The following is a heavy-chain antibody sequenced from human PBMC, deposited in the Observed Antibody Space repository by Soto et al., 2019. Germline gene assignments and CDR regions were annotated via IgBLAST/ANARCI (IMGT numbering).Heavy chain of an antibody. J-gene: IGHJ6*03. CDR2: INAGNGNT. D-gene: IGHD2-2*01. CDR3: ARGHLAVVPVASWFYYMDV. Sequence: EASVKVSCKASGYTFTNYAVHWVRLAPGQRLEWMGWINAGNGNTRFSQNLQGRVTITRDTSARTVYMELSSLRSEDTAVYYCARGHLAVVPVASWFYYMDVWGKGTTVTVSS. CDR1: GYTFTNYA. V-gene: IGHV1-3*01.